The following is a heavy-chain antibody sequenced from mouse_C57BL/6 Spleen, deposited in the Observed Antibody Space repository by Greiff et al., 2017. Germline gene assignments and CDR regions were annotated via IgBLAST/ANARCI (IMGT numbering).Heavy chain of an antibody. J-gene: IGHJ4*01. Sequence: QVQLQQPGAELVKPGASVKLSCKASGYTFTSYWMQWVNQRPGQGLEWIGEIDPSASYTNYNQKFKGKATLTVDTSSSTAYMRLSSLTSEDSAVYYCTRKGTGAMDYWGQGTSVTVSS. CDR3: TRKGTGAMDY. V-gene: IGHV1-50*01. CDR2: IDPSASYT. CDR1: GYTFTSYW.